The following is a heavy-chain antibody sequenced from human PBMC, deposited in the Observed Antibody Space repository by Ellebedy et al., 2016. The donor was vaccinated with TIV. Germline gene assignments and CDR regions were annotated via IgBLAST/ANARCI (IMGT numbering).Heavy chain of an antibody. CDR3: VGFGVFNL. V-gene: IGHV3-7*01. CDR2: IKTDGSET. Sequence: GESLKISCAAWGFSFSNFWMSWVRQAPGKGLEWVAHIKTDGSETYYVDSVKGRFTISRENGKNALFLQMDGLRVDDSAVYYCVGFGVFNLWGQGAPVTVSS. CDR1: GFSFSNFW. D-gene: IGHD3-3*01. J-gene: IGHJ5*02.